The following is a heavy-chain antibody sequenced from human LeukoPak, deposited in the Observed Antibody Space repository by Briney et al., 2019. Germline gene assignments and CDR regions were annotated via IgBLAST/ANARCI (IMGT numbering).Heavy chain of an antibody. CDR2: IYSGGST. CDR1: GFIVSSNY. Sequence: GRSLRLSCAASGFIVSSNYMTWVRQAPGKGLEWVSVIYSGGSTYYADSVKGRFTISRDTPKNTLYLQMNSLRADDTAVYYCARDVGFIVGATPGAFDIWGQGTMVTVTS. V-gene: IGHV3-66*01. D-gene: IGHD1-26*01. CDR3: ARDVGFIVGATPGAFDI. J-gene: IGHJ3*02.